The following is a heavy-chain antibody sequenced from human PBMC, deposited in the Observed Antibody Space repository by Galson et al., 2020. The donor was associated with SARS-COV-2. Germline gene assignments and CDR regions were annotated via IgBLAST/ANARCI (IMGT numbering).Heavy chain of an antibody. D-gene: IGHD5-12*01. V-gene: IGHV4-31*03. J-gene: IGHJ4*02. CDR2: IHSTGST. CDR1: GVSITSGGYF. CDR3: ARVVVATSGKIDY. Sequence: SETLSLTCSVSGVSITSGGYFWSWIRQQPGKGLEWIGYIHSTGSTDYHPSLNSRVAISLDTSKRQFSLRLTSVTAADTAVYYCARVVVATSGKIDYWGQGALVTVSS.